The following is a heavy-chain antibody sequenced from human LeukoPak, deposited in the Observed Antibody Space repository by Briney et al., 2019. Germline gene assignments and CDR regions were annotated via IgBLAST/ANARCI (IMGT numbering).Heavy chain of an antibody. D-gene: IGHD5-18*01. Sequence: PGGSLRLSCAASGFTFRSYAMHWVRQAPGKGLEWVAVISYDGSNKYYADSVKGRSTISRDNSKNTLYLQMNSLRAEDTAVYYCARARSYGSCDYWGQGTLVTVSS. CDR1: GFTFRSYA. CDR3: ARARSYGSCDY. CDR2: ISYDGSNK. J-gene: IGHJ4*02. V-gene: IGHV3-30*04.